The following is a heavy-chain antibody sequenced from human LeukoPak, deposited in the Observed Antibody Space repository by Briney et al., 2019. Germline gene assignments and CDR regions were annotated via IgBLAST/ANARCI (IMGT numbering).Heavy chain of an antibody. CDR1: GFTFSSYA. V-gene: IGHV3-23*01. J-gene: IGHJ4*02. D-gene: IGHD3-3*01. CDR2: ISGSGGST. CDR3: AKEGATYYDFWSGYYPSYFDY. Sequence: GGSLTLPCAASGFTFSSYAMSWVRQAQGKGLEWVSDISGSGGSTYYADSVKGRFTISTDNCKNTLYLQMKRLRPEDTAVYYCAKEGATYYDFWSGYYPSYFDYWGQGTLVTVSS.